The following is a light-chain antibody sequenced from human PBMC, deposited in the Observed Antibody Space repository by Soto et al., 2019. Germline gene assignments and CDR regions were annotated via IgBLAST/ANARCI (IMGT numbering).Light chain of an antibody. CDR1: HTIDNT. J-gene: IGKJ1*01. CDR3: QQYKEWPPET. Sequence: EIVVTKSPATLSLYPGERASLSCRASHTIDNTLAWYQRKLGQAPRLLIYGASTRATGIPARFSGGGSGTEFTLTINSLQSEDVAVYYCQQYKEWPPETFGQGTKVDIK. CDR2: GAS. V-gene: IGKV3-15*01.